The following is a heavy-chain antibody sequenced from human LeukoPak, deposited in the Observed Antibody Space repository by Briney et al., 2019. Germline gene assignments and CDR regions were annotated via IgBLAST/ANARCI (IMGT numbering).Heavy chain of an antibody. D-gene: IGHD3-10*01. CDR3: ARGNGRDTYGSGCYYRGTLGY. J-gene: IGHJ4*02. Sequence: ASVKVSCKASGYTFTSYGISWVRQAPGQGLEWMGWISDYNGNTNYAQTLQGRVTMTTDKSKNTAYMELNSLRSDDTAVYYCARGNGRDTYGSGCYYRGTLGYWGEGTLVSVSS. CDR2: ISDYNGNT. CDR1: GYTFTSYG. V-gene: IGHV1-18*01.